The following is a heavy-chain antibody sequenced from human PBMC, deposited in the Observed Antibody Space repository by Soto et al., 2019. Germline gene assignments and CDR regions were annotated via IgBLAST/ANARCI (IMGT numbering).Heavy chain of an antibody. CDR1: GGTFSSYA. J-gene: IGHJ5*02. CDR3: AREISTVVTGWFDP. D-gene: IGHD2-15*01. CDR2: IIPIFGTA. Sequence: QVQLVQSGAEVKKPGSSVKVSCKASGGTFSSYAISWVRQAPGQGLEWMGGIIPIFGTANYAQKFQGRVTTTADESTTTSRMERSGLRPEDTAVYYCAREISTVVTGWFDPWGQGTLVTVSS. V-gene: IGHV1-69*12.